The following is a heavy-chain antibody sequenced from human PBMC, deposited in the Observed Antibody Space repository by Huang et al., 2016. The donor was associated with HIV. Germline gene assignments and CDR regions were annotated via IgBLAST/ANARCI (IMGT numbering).Heavy chain of an antibody. CDR2: TKFSENT. V-gene: IGHV4-34*02. CDR3: ARGLPHYYGSGSYFDF. Sequence: QVQLQQWGAGLLKPSETLSLTCAVYGGCFSGYYWSWFRQPPGKGLEWIGETKFSENTAYNPSLKSRVISSVDASKKQFSLKVTSLTAADTAIYYCARGLPHYYGSGSYFDFWGQGTLVSISS. J-gene: IGHJ4*02. D-gene: IGHD3-10*01. CDR1: GGCFSGYY.